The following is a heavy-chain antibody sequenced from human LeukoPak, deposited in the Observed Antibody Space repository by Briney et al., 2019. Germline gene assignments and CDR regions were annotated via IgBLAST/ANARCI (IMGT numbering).Heavy chain of an antibody. J-gene: IGHJ4*02. CDR2: INHSGST. D-gene: IGHD2-2*01. V-gene: IGHV4-34*01. Sequence: SETLSLTCAVYGGSFSGYYWSWLRQPPGKGLEWIGEINHSGSTNYNPSLKSRITISVDTSKNQFSLKLISVTAADTAVYYCARKASTRGGFHWGQGTLVTVSS. CDR1: GGSFSGYY. CDR3: ARKASTRGGFH.